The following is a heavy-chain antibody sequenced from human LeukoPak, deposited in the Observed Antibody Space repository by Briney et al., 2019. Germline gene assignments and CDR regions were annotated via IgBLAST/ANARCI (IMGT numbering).Heavy chain of an antibody. CDR3: ARVGGVLRYFDWLPPTPPDYYYYGMDV. J-gene: IGHJ6*02. CDR2: INPSGGST. Sequence: ASVKVSRKASGYTFTSYYMHWVRQAPGQGLEWMGIINPSGGSTSYAQKFQGRVTITADESTSTAYMELSSLRSEDTAVYYCARVGGVLRYFDWLPPTPPDYYYYGMDVWGQGTTVTVSS. CDR1: GYTFTSYY. V-gene: IGHV1-46*01. D-gene: IGHD3-9*01.